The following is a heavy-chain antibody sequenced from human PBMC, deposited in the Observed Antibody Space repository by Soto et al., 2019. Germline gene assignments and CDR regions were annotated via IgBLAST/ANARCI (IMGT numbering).Heavy chain of an antibody. CDR2: ISYDGSNK. J-gene: IGHJ6*02. V-gene: IGHV3-30*18. CDR3: AKDASDSTEIYYYGMDV. Sequence: QVQLVESGGGVVQPGRSLRLSCAASGFTFSSYGMHWVRQAPGKGLEWVAVISYDGSNKYYADSVKGRFTISRDNSKNPLYLQMNSLRAEDTAVYYCAKDASDSTEIYYYGMDVWGQGTTVTVSS. D-gene: IGHD2-21*02. CDR1: GFTFSSYG.